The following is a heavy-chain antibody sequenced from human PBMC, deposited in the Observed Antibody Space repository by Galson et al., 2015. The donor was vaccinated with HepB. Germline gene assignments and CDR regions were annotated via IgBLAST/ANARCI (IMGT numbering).Heavy chain of an antibody. D-gene: IGHD1-1*01. CDR2: TYYSAKRYS. V-gene: IGHV6-1*01. J-gene: IGHJ6*02. CDR1: GYSVSNNNAA. Sequence: CAIPGYSVSNNNAAWNCIRQSPSRRLKGLGRTYYSAKRYSDYAPAVRSRITFNPDTSLNQISLQLSSVTPEDTAIYYCARVHGTIYFYGMDVWGQGTTVTVSS. CDR3: ARVHGTIYFYGMDV.